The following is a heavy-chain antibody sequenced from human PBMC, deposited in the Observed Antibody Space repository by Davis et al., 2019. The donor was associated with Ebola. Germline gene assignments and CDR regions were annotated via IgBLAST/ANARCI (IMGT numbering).Heavy chain of an antibody. J-gene: IGHJ5*02. Sequence: GESLKISCAASGFTFSSYAMSWVRQAPGKGLEGVSAISGSGGSTYYADSVKGRFTISRDNSKNTLYLQMNSLRAEDTAVYYCARHRSRRPREAGSFDPWGQGTLVTVSS. CDR3: ARHRSRRPREAGSFDP. D-gene: IGHD6-19*01. CDR2: ISGSGGST. V-gene: IGHV3-23*01. CDR1: GFTFSSYA.